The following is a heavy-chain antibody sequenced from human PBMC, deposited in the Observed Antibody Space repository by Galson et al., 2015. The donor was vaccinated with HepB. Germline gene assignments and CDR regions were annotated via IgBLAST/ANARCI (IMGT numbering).Heavy chain of an antibody. Sequence: SCKASGYTFTGYYMHWVRQAPGQGLEWMGRINPNSGGTNYAQKFQGRVTMTRDTSISTAYMELSRLRSDDTAVYYCASAQIAVAGNDYWGQGTLVTVSS. V-gene: IGHV1-2*06. J-gene: IGHJ4*02. CDR2: INPNSGGT. CDR3: ASAQIAVAGNDY. CDR1: GYTFTGYY. D-gene: IGHD6-19*01.